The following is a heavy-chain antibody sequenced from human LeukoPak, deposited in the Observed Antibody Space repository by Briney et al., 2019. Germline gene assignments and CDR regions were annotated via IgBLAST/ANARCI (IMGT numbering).Heavy chain of an antibody. CDR2: ISAYNGNT. CDR3: ARDYCSSTSCLFDY. V-gene: IGHV1-18*01. J-gene: IGHJ4*02. Sequence: ASVKVSCKASGYTFTSYGISWVRQAPGQGLEWMGWISAYNGNTNYAQKLQGRVTMTTDTSTSTAYMELRSLRSDDTAVYYCARDYCSSTSCLFDYWGQGALVTVSS. CDR1: GYTFTSYG. D-gene: IGHD2-2*01.